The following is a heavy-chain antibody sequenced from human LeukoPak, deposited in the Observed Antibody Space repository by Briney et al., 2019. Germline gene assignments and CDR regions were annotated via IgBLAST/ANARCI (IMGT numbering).Heavy chain of an antibody. V-gene: IGHV3-23*01. CDR3: AKGRGTTVTAAANY. CDR2: ISGSGGST. J-gene: IGHJ4*02. CDR1: GFTFSSYA. D-gene: IGHD4-17*01. Sequence: GGSLRLSCAASGFTFSSYAMSWARQAPGQGLEWVSAISGSGGSTYYADSVKGRFTISRDNSKNTLFLQFNSLRADDTAVYYCAKGRGTTVTAAANYWGQGTLVTVSS.